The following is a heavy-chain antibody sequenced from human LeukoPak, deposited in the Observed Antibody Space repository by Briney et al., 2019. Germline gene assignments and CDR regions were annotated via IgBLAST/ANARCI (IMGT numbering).Heavy chain of an antibody. CDR3: ARTDPGEPYYDILTGYYFDY. D-gene: IGHD3-9*01. CDR2: IYYSGST. CDR1: GFTFSDYY. V-gene: IGHV4-38-2*01. J-gene: IGHJ4*02. Sequence: LRLSCAASGFTFSDYYMGWIRQPPGKGLEWIGSIYYSGSTYYNPSLKSRVTISVDTSKNQFSLKLSSVTAADTAVYYCARTDPGEPYYDILTGYYFDYWGQGTLVTVSS.